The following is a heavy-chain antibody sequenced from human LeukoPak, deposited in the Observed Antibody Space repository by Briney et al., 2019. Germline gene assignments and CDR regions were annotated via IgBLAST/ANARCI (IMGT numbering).Heavy chain of an antibody. D-gene: IGHD6-13*01. CDR1: GYTFTGYY. J-gene: IGHJ5*02. CDR2: INPNSGGT. V-gene: IGHV1-2*02. Sequence: ASVKVSCKASGYTFTGYYMHWVRQAPGQGLEWMGWINPNSGGTNYAQKFQGRVTMTRDTSISTAYMELSRLRSDDTAVYYCARDRGSSYYEYNWFDPWGQGTLVTVSS. CDR3: ARDRGSSYYEYNWFDP.